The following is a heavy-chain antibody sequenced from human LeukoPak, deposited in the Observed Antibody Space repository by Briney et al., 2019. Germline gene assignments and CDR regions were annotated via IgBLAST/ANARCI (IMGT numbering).Heavy chain of an antibody. CDR3: AREIGSGSFLDN. D-gene: IGHD3-10*01. V-gene: IGHV1-2*02. CDR1: GYSFAGYY. Sequence: ASVKVSCKASGYSFAGYYMHWVRQAPGQGLEWMGWINPKIGGTNYAQKFQGRVTMTRDTSISTAYMELSRLRSDDTAVYYCAREIGSGSFLDNWGQGTLVTVSS. J-gene: IGHJ4*02. CDR2: INPKIGGT.